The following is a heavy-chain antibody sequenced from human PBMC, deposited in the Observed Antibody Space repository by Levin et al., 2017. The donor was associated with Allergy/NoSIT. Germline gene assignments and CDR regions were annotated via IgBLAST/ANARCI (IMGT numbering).Heavy chain of an antibody. J-gene: IGHJ5*02. CDR1: GFSLSTSGVG. D-gene: IGHD5-12*01. V-gene: IGHV2-5*02. CDR2: IYWDDDK. CDR3: AHRRWIDWFDP. Sequence: SGPTLVKPTQTLTLTCTFSGFSLSTSGVGVGWIRQPPGKALEWLALIYWDDDKRYSPSLQSRLTITKATSKNQVVLTMTNMDPVDTATYYGAHRRWIDWFDPWGQGTLVTVSS.